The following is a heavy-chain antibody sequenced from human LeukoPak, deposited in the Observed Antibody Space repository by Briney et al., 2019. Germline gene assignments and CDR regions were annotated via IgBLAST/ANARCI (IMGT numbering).Heavy chain of an antibody. V-gene: IGHV3-53*05. D-gene: IGHD2-2*01. J-gene: IGHJ4*02. CDR3: AKACCYGSYWTTHDGYYFDY. CDR1: GFTVSINS. Sequence: PGGSLRLSCTVSGFTVSINSMSWVRQAPGKGLEWVSFIYSGGNTHYSDSVKGRFTISRDNSKNSLYLQMNSLRTEDTALYYCAKACCYGSYWTTHDGYYFDYWGQGTLVTVSS. CDR2: IYSGGNT.